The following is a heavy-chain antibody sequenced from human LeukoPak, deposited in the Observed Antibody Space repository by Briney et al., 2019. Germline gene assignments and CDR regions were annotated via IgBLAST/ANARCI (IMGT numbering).Heavy chain of an antibody. D-gene: IGHD1-1*01. J-gene: IGHJ4*02. CDR1: GFTFSTFW. CDR2: IKRDGSET. V-gene: IGHV3-7*01. CDR3: ARERETYNDY. Sequence: GGSLRLSCAVSGFTFSTFWMNWVRQAPGKGLEWVGNIKRDGSETYYVASVRGRFTISRDNAKNSLYLQMNSLRAEDTAVYFCARERETYNDYWGQGTLVTVSS.